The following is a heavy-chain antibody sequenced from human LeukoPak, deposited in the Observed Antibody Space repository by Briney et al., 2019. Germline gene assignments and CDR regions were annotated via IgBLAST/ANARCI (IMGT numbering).Heavy chain of an antibody. J-gene: IGHJ5*02. CDR1: GFTVSSNY. Sequence: GGSLRLSCAASGFTVSSNYMSWVRQAPGKGLEWVSVIYSGGTTYYADSVKGRFTISRDNSKNSLYLQMNSLSAEDTAVYYCASRSINWYRGNNWFDPWGQGTLVTVSS. D-gene: IGHD1-26*01. V-gene: IGHV3-53*01. CDR2: IYSGGTT. CDR3: ASRSINWYRGNNWFDP.